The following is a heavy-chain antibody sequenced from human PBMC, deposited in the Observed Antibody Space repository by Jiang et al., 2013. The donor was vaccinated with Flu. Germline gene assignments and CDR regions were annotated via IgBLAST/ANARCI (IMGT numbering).Heavy chain of an antibody. Sequence: VQLVESGGGLVKPGGSLRLSCAVSGFTFNNAWMNWVRQAPGKGLEWVGRIKSKTAGGTTDYAAPVKGRFTISRDDSKNTLYLQMSSLKTEDTAVYYCSTYRYDSSWYESEAGDYYYGMDVWGQGTTVTVSS. V-gene: IGHV3-15*07. D-gene: IGHD6-13*01. CDR2: IKSKTAGGTT. CDR1: GFTFNNAW. CDR3: STYRYDSSWYESEAGDYYYGMDV. J-gene: IGHJ6*02.